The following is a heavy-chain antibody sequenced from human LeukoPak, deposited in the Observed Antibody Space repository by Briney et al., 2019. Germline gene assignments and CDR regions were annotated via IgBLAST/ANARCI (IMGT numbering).Heavy chain of an antibody. CDR1: GFTFNSNW. V-gene: IGHV3-74*01. J-gene: IGHJ6*02. Sequence: PGGSLRLSCAASGFTFNSNWMDWVRQAPGKGLVWVARINSDGRSTSYADSVKGRFTISRDNSKNTLYLQMNSLRAEDTAVYYCARVHHVTIFGVVIITYYYYYGMDVWGQGTTVTVSS. CDR3: ARVHHVTIFGVVIITYYYYYGMDV. D-gene: IGHD3-3*01. CDR2: INSDGRST.